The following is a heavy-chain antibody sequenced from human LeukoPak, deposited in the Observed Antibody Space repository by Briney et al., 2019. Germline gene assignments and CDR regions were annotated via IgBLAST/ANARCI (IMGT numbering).Heavy chain of an antibody. CDR3: ARDKGDYGDYVFDY. Sequence: VKPSETLSLTCTVSGGSISSSSYYWGWIRQPPGKGLEWIGSIYYSGSTYYNPSLKSRVTISVDTSKNQFSLKLSSVTAADTAVYYCARDKGDYGDYVFDYWGQGTLVTVSS. CDR1: GGSISSSSYY. CDR2: IYYSGST. V-gene: IGHV4-39*07. D-gene: IGHD4-17*01. J-gene: IGHJ4*02.